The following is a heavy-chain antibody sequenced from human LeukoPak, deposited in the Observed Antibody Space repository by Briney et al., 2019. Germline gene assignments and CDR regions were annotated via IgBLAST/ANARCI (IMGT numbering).Heavy chain of an antibody. CDR1: GFTFSNYW. CDR2: IRDSGET. Sequence: GGSLRLSCAASGFTFSNYWMAWIRHAPGRGLEWVSLIRDSGETFYADSVKGRFTISRDNSKNTMYLQMNRLRVEDTAVYFCARDRAVTQDWVEFDPWGQGTLVTVSS. J-gene: IGHJ5*02. CDR3: ARDRAVTQDWVEFDP. D-gene: IGHD4-17*01. V-gene: IGHV3-66*03.